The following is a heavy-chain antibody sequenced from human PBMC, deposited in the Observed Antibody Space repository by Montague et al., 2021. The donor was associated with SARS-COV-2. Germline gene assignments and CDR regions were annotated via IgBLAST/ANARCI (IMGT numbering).Heavy chain of an antibody. J-gene: IGHJ3*02. CDR3: AKFPQRNYDILIDDAFDI. Sequence: SLSLSCAASGLTFDDYAMPWVRQAPGKGLEWVSGISWNSGSIGYADSVKGRFTISRDNAKNSLYLQMNSLRAEDTALYYCAKFPQRNYDILIDDAFDIWGQGTMVTVSS. CDR2: ISWNSGSI. V-gene: IGHV3-9*01. CDR1: GLTFDDYA. D-gene: IGHD3-9*01.